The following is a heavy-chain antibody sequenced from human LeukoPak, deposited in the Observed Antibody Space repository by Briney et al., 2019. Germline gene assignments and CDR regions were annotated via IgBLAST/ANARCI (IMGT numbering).Heavy chain of an antibody. CDR3: ARDRFHFWSGGYYYYGMDV. V-gene: IGHV3-30-3*01. CDR1: GFTFSSYA. Sequence: GRSLRLSCAASGFTFSSYAMHWVRQAPGKGLEWVAVISYDGSNKYYADSVKGRFTISRDNSKNTLYLQMNSLRAEDTAVYYCARDRFHFWSGGYYYYGMDVWGQGTTVTVS. J-gene: IGHJ6*02. CDR2: ISYDGSNK. D-gene: IGHD3-3*02.